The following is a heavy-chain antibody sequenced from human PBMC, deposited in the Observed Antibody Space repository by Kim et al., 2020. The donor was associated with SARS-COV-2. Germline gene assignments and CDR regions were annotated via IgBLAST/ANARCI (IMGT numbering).Heavy chain of an antibody. CDR3: ARGWLKDSGFDY. Sequence: SQTLSLTCAISGDSVSISSGNWNWIRQSPSRGLEWLGRTYYSSKWYIDYAVSVKSRITISPDTSKNQFSLQLHSMIPEDTAVYYCARGWLKDSGFDYCGQGALVTVSS. CDR1: GDSVSISSGN. D-gene: IGHD5-12*01. J-gene: IGHJ4*02. CDR2: TYYSSKWYI. V-gene: IGHV6-1*01.